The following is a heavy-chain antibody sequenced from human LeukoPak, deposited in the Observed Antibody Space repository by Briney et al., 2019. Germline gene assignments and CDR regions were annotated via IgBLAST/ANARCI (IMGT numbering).Heavy chain of an antibody. V-gene: IGHV3-21*04. Sequence: GGSLRLSCAASGFTFSSYNMNWVRQAPGKGLEWVSSISSSSSYIYYADSVKGRFTISRDNAKNSLYLQMTSIRAEDTALYYCVKGAAYHLGDAFDIWGQGTMVTVSS. CDR2: ISSSSSYI. CDR3: VKGAAYHLGDAFDI. D-gene: IGHD1-14*01. CDR1: GFTFSSYN. J-gene: IGHJ3*02.